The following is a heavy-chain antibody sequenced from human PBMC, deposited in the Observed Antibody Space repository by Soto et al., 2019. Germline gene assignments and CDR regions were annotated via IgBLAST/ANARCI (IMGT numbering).Heavy chain of an antibody. D-gene: IGHD3-16*01. CDR3: ARIMISSRGFDP. Sequence: QVQLVQSGAEVKKPGASVKVSCKASGYTFTSYAMHWVRQAPGQRLEWMGWINAGNGNTKYSQKLQGRVTITRDTSASTAYMELSSLRSEDTAVYYCARIMISSRGFDPWGQGTLVTVSS. CDR1: GYTFTSYA. J-gene: IGHJ5*02. CDR2: INAGNGNT. V-gene: IGHV1-3*01.